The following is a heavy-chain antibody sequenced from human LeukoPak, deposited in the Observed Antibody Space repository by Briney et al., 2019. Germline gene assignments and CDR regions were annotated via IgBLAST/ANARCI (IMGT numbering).Heavy chain of an antibody. D-gene: IGHD3-3*01. Sequence: SQTLSLTCTVSGGSISSGGYYWSWIRQHPGKGLEWIGYIYYSGSTYYNPSLKSRVTISVDTSKNQFSLKLSSVTAADTAVYYCARRGHGFGLFDYWGQGTLVTVSS. J-gene: IGHJ4*02. V-gene: IGHV4-31*03. CDR2: IYYSGST. CDR1: GGSISSGGYY. CDR3: ARRGHGFGLFDY.